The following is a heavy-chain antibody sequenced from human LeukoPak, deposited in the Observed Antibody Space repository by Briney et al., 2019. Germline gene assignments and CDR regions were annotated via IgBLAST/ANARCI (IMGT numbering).Heavy chain of an antibody. CDR1: GFTFSTHW. CDR2: INPSGSEQ. D-gene: IGHD5-12*01. Sequence: PGGSLRLSCAASGFTFSTHWMSWVRQAPGKGLEWVTNINPSGSEQHYVDSVEGRFTISRDNAKNSLFLQMNSLGAGDTAVYYCGREHSGYDWEWGQGTLVTVSS. V-gene: IGHV3-7*01. CDR3: GREHSGYDWE. J-gene: IGHJ4*02.